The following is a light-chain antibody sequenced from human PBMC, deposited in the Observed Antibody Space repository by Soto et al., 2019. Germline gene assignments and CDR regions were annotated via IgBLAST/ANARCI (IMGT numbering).Light chain of an antibody. CDR2: GNS. CDR1: SSYIGAIYD. J-gene: IGLJ2*01. CDR3: QSYDSSLSGSV. V-gene: IGLV1-40*01. Sequence: QSVLTQPPSVSGAPGQRVTISCTGSSSYIGAIYDVYWYQQLPGKAPKLLIYGNSNRPSGVPDRFSGSKSGTSASLAITGLQAEDEADYYCQSYDSSLSGSVFGGGTKLTVL.